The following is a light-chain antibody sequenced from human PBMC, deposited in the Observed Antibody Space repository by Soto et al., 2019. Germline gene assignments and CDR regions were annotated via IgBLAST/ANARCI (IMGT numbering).Light chain of an antibody. CDR2: DAS. Sequence: EIVLTQSPATLSLSPGERATLSCRASQSVSSYLAWYQQKPGQAPRLLIYDASNRATGIPARFSGSGSGTDFTLIISSLEPPDFAVYYCQQRSNWYTFDQVTKLAIK. CDR3: QQRSNWYT. CDR1: QSVSSY. V-gene: IGKV3-11*01. J-gene: IGKJ2*01.